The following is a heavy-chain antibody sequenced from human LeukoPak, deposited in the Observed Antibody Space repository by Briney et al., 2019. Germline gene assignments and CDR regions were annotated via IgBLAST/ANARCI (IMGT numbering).Heavy chain of an antibody. CDR1: GFTFSSYA. J-gene: IGHJ4*02. CDR2: ISGSGGST. CDR3: AKASNYYGSGSYSDY. D-gene: IGHD3-10*01. Sequence: PGGSLRLSCAASGFTFSSYAMSWVRQAPGKGLEWVSAISGSGGSTYYADSVKGRFTISRDNSKNTLYLQMNSLRAEDTAVYYCAKASNYYGSGSYSDYWGQGTLVTVSS. V-gene: IGHV3-23*01.